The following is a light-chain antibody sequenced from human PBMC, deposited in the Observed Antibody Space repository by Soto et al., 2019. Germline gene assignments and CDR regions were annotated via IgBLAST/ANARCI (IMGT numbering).Light chain of an antibody. J-gene: IGLJ1*01. CDR3: SSFTSTSTNYV. V-gene: IGLV2-14*01. Sequence: LTQPASVSGSPGQSITISCTGTSSDIGVYNHVSWYQQHPGKAPKLMIYDVSNRPSGVSNRFSGSKSGNTASLTISGLQPEDEADYYCSSFTSTSTNYVFGTGTKVTVL. CDR1: SSDIGVYNH. CDR2: DVS.